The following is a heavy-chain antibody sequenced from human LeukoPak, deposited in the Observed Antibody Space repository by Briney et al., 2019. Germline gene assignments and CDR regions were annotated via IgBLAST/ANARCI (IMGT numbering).Heavy chain of an antibody. CDR3: VDGSWAH. J-gene: IGHJ4*02. V-gene: IGHV3-53*01. CDR2: IYNIGST. CDR1: GLTGSSNY. D-gene: IGHD3-16*01. Sequence: GGSLRLSCAASGLTGSSNYMTWVRQAPGEGLGWVSVIYNIGSTFYADSVKGRFTISRDNSKNTLYLQMNSLRAEDTAVYYCVDGSWAHWGQGTLVTVSS.